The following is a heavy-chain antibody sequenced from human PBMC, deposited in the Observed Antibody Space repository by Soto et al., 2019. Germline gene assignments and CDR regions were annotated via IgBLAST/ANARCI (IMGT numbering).Heavy chain of an antibody. V-gene: IGHV3-23*01. CDR2: ISGSGGST. D-gene: IGHD2-2*02. CDR3: AKSLGHCSSTSCYTVYYYGMDV. CDR1: GFTFSSYA. Sequence: GGSLRLSCAASGFTFSSYAMSWVRQAPGKGLEWVSAISGSGGSTYYADSVKGRFTISRDNSKNTLYLQMNSLRAEDTAVYHCAKSLGHCSSTSCYTVYYYGMDVWGQWTTVTVSS. J-gene: IGHJ6*02.